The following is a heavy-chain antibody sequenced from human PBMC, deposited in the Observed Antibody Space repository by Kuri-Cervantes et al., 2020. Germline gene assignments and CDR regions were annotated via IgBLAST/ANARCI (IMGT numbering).Heavy chain of an antibody. J-gene: IGHJ6*03. D-gene: IGHD3-3*01. V-gene: IGHV3-30*14. CDR1: GFTFSSYA. CDR2: ISYDGSNK. Sequence: GGSLRLSCAASGFTFSSYAMHWVRQAPGKGLEWVAVISYDGSNKYYADSVKGRFTISRDNAKKSLYLQMNSLRAEDTALYYCARDWSMEVWGEGTTVTVSS. CDR3: ARDWSMEV.